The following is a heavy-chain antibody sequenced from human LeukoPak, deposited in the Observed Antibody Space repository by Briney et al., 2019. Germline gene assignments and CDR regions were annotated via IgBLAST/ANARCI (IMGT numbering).Heavy chain of an antibody. CDR3: ARLTAVAGTGWFDP. CDR2: IYPGDSDT. V-gene: IGHV5-51*01. Sequence: GAPLKISGKGSGYCITNYWIGLVRQLPRKREGLVGIIYPGDSDTRYSPSFQGQVTISADKSISTAYLQWSSLKASDTAMYYCARLTAVAGTGWFDPWGQGTLVTVSS. D-gene: IGHD6-19*01. CDR1: GYCITNYW. J-gene: IGHJ5*02.